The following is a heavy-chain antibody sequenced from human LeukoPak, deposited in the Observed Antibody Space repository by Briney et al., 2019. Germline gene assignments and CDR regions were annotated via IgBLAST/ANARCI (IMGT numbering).Heavy chain of an antibody. D-gene: IGHD2-2*01. CDR2: ISWNSGSI. J-gene: IGHJ3*02. V-gene: IGHV3-9*01. Sequence: GGSLRLSCAASGFTFDDYAMHWVRQAPGKGLEWVSGISWNSGSIGYADSVKGRFTISRDNSKNTLYLQMNSLRAEDTAVYYCAKDPGGYCSSTSCRLDAFDIWGQGTMVTVSS. CDR3: AKDPGGYCSSTSCRLDAFDI. CDR1: GFTFDDYA.